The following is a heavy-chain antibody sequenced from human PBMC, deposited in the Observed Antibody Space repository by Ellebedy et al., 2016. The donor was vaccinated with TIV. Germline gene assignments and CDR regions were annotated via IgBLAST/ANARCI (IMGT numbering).Heavy chain of an antibody. J-gene: IGHJ4*02. Sequence: MPSETLSLTCTVSGGSISSYYWSWIRQPPGKGLEWIGEINHSGSTNYNPSLKSRVTISVDTSKNQFSLKLSSVTAADTAVYYCARGFEWLRLSLDYWGQGTLVTVSS. D-gene: IGHD5-12*01. CDR2: INHSGST. V-gene: IGHV4-34*01. CDR3: ARGFEWLRLSLDY. CDR1: GGSISSYY.